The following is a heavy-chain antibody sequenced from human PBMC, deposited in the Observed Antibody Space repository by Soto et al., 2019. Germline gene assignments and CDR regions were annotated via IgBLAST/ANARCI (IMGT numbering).Heavy chain of an antibody. CDR1: GYTFSSYY. V-gene: IGHV1-46*03. CDR2: INPNGGYT. CDR3: ARGGGIVVVTAPYEH. D-gene: IGHD2-21*02. Sequence: QVQLVQSGAEVKKPGASVKVSCKAYGYTFSSYYMNWVRQAPGQGLEWLGIINPNGGYTTYAKRFMARVNMTSDTSTSTVHMELGTLTSEDTAVYCCARGGGIVVVTAPYEHWGQGTLVTVSS. J-gene: IGHJ4*02.